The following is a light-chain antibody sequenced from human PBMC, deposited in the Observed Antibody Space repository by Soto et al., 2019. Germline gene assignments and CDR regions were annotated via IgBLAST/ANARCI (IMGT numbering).Light chain of an antibody. V-gene: IGKV4-1*01. CDR2: WAS. Sequence: DIVMTQSPDSLAVSLGERATINCKSSQSVLHSSDNKNYLAWFQQKPGQPPKLLIYWASTRESGVPDRFSGSGSGTDFTLTISSLQAEDVAFYYCQQYCSAPRTFGQGTKVEIK. J-gene: IGKJ1*01. CDR1: QSVLHSSDNKNY. CDR3: QQYCSAPRT.